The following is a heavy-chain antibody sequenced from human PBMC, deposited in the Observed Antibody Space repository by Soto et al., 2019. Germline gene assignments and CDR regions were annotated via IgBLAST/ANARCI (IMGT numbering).Heavy chain of an antibody. D-gene: IGHD2-15*01. CDR2: ISYDGSNK. Sequence: QVQLVESGGGVVQPGRSLRLSCAASGFTFSSYGMHWVRQAPGKGLEWVAVISYDGSNKYYADSVKGRFTISRDNSKNKLYQQMNSLRAEDTAVYYCAKDLRDIVVVVAADLDYWGQGTLVTVSS. CDR1: GFTFSSYG. J-gene: IGHJ4*02. CDR3: AKDLRDIVVVVAADLDY. V-gene: IGHV3-30*18.